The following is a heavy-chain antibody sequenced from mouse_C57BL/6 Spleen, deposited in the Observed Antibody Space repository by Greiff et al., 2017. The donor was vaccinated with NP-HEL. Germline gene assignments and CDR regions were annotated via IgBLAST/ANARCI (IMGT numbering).Heavy chain of an antibody. D-gene: IGHD1-1*01. Sequence: QVQLQQPGAELVKPGASVKLSCKASGYTFTSYWMHWVKQRPGQGLEWIGMIHPNSGSTNYNEKFKSKATLTVDKSSSTAYMQLSSLTSEDSAVYYCARRDYYGSSYSQAWFAYWGQGTLVTVSA. CDR2: IHPNSGST. CDR1: GYTFTSYW. J-gene: IGHJ3*01. CDR3: ARRDYYGSSYSQAWFAY. V-gene: IGHV1-64*01.